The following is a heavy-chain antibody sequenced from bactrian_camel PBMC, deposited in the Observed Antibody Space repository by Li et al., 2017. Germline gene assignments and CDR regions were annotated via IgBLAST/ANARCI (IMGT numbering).Heavy chain of an antibody. CDR3: AEDRDHRYSAGAAYYYNVPDFGS. J-gene: IGHJ6*01. Sequence: HVQLVESGGGSVQAGGSLRLSCTASGLTFKNCEMGWFRQAPGKEREGVAAIFTGSGRIYYSASVRGRFVVSRDDAENSLYLFMFDLKPEDTAMYYCAEDRDHRYSAGAAYYYNVPDFGSVGQGTQVTVS. CDR2: IFTGSGRI. D-gene: IGHD2*01. CDR1: GLTFKNCE. V-gene: IGHV3S1*01.